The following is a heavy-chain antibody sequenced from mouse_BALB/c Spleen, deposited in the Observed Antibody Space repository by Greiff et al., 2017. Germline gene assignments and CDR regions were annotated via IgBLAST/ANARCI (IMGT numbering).Heavy chain of an antibody. CDR2: ISSGSSTI. CDR1: GFTFSSFG. Sequence: EVQGVESGGGLVQPGGSRKLSCAASGFTFSSFGMHWDRQAPEKGLEWVAYISSGSSTIYYADTVKGRFTISRDNPKNTLFLQMTSLRSEDTAMYYCARSGDYYGHGFAYWGQGTLVTVSA. V-gene: IGHV5-17*02. CDR3: ARSGDYYGHGFAY. J-gene: IGHJ3*01. D-gene: IGHD1-2*01.